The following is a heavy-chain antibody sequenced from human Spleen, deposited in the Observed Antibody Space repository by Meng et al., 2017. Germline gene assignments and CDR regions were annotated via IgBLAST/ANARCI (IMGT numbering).Heavy chain of an antibody. D-gene: IGHD1/OR15-1a*01. J-gene: IGHJ4*02. V-gene: IGHV4-34*01. CDR2: IDPTGGT. Sequence: SETLSLTCAVYGGSFRGYYWSWVRQSPGKGLEWIGEIDPTGGTHYNPSLKSRVTISVDTSKNQFSLKLSSVTAADTAVYYCARDPSYWYNQVDYWGQGTLVTVSS. CDR3: ARDPSYWYNQVDY. CDR1: GGSFRGYY.